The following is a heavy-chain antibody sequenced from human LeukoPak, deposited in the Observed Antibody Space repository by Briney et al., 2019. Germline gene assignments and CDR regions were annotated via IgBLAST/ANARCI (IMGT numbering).Heavy chain of an antibody. CDR3: ARGDWAYDSSGHPYRD. J-gene: IGHJ4*02. CDR2: ISYEGSDK. V-gene: IGHV3-30*03. D-gene: IGHD3-22*01. CDR1: GFAFRSYD. Sequence: GGSLRLSCAASGFAFRSYDMHWVRQAPGKGLEWVAVISYEGSDKYYVDPVKGRFTISRDHSKNTLYLQMNSLRAEDTAVYYCARGDWAYDSSGHPYRDWGEGTLVTVSS.